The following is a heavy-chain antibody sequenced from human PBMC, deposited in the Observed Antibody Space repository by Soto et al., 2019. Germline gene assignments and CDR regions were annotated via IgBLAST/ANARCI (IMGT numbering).Heavy chain of an antibody. CDR2: IYPGDSDT. J-gene: IGHJ4*02. CDR3: AIQEVSGSGWWSLSY. V-gene: IGHV5-51*01. Sequence: GESLKISCKGSGYSFTSYWIGWVRQMPGKGLEWMGIIYPGDSDTRYSPSFQGQVTISADKSISTAYLQWSSLKASDTAMYYCAIQEVSGSGWWSLSYWGKGSLVPVSS. D-gene: IGHD2-15*01. CDR1: GYSFTSYW.